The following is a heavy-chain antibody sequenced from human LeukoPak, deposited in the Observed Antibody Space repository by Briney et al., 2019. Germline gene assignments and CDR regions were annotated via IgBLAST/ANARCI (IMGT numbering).Heavy chain of an antibody. V-gene: IGHV1-46*01. D-gene: IGHD3-22*01. J-gene: IGHJ4*02. CDR2: INPSGGST. CDR3: ARGWHYDSSGYSLPYYFDY. CDR1: GYTFTSYY. Sequence: ASVKVSCKASGYTFTSYYMHWVRQAPGQGLEWMGIINPSGGSTSYAQKFQGRVTMTRDTSTSTVYMELSGLRSEDTAVYYCARGWHYDSSGYSLPYYFDYWGQGTLVTVSS.